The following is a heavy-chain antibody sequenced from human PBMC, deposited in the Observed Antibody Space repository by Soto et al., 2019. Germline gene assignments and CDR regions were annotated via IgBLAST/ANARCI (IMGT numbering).Heavy chain of an antibody. J-gene: IGHJ6*02. CDR3: ARDSGYYDSSGYYYELNYYYYGMDV. V-gene: IGHV1-69*06. D-gene: IGHD3-22*01. Sequence: QVQLVQSGAEVKKPGSSVKVSCKASGGTFSSYAISWVRQAPGQGLEWMGGIIPIFGTANYAQKFQGRVTITADKSTSTAYMELRSMRSEDTAVYYCARDSGYYDSSGYYYELNYYYYGMDVWGQGTTVTVSS. CDR1: GGTFSSYA. CDR2: IIPIFGTA.